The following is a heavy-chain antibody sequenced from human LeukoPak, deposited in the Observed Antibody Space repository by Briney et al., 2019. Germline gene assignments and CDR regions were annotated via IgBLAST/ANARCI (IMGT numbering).Heavy chain of an antibody. J-gene: IGHJ5*02. CDR3: ARVVVAAGFDP. CDR2: ISAYNGNT. CDR1: GYTFTSYG. D-gene: IGHD2-2*01. Sequence: GHSLKVSCKASGYTFTSYGISWVRQAPGQGLEWMGWISAYNGNTNYAQKLQGRVTMTTETSTSTAYMELRSLRSDDTAVYYCARVVVAAGFDPWGQGTLVTVSS. V-gene: IGHV1-18*01.